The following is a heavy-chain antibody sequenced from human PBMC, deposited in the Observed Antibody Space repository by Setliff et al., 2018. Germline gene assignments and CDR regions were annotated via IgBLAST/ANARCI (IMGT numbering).Heavy chain of an antibody. V-gene: IGHV4-31*03. CDR1: GASISSGYYL. CDR2: IHHSGTT. Sequence: LSLTCNVSGASISSGYYLWSWIRQHPGKGLEWIGYIHHSGTTYYNPSLESRVAISLDTSENQFSLKVTSVSAADTAVYYCAREVGEVVPTSGTFDIWGQGTMVTVSS. J-gene: IGHJ3*02. D-gene: IGHD5-12*01. CDR3: AREVGEVVPTSGTFDI.